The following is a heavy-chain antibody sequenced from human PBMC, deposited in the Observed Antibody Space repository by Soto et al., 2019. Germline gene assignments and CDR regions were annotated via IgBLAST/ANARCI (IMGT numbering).Heavy chain of an antibody. CDR3: ARDRNCSSTSCYPYGMDV. V-gene: IGHV4-4*02. D-gene: IGHD2-2*01. CDR2: IYHSGST. J-gene: IGHJ6*02. Sequence: QVQLQESGPGLVKPSGTLSLTCAVSGGSISSSNWWRWVRQPPGKGLERIGEIYHSGSTNYDPSLKSRVTISVDKSKNQFSLKLSSVTAADTAVYYCARDRNCSSTSCYPYGMDVWGQGTTVTVSS. CDR1: GGSISSSNW.